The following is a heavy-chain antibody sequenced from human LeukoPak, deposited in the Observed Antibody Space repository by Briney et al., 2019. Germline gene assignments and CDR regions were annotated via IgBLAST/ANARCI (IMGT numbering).Heavy chain of an antibody. D-gene: IGHD2-2*01. CDR2: INNSGRT. Sequence: KTSETLSLTCTVSGGSISSGSYYWSWIRQPAGKGLEWIGRINNSGRTNYNPSLESRVTISVDTSKNQFSLNLSSVTAADTAVYYCARTLLPATRGAFDIWGQGTMVTVSS. CDR3: ARTLLPATRGAFDI. J-gene: IGHJ3*02. CDR1: GGSISSGSYY. V-gene: IGHV4-61*02.